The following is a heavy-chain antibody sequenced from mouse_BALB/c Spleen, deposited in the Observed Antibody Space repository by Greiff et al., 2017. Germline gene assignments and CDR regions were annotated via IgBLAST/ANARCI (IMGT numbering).Heavy chain of an antibody. Sequence: EVKLMESGPELVKPGASVKMSCKASGYTFTSYVMHWVKQKPGQGLEWIGYINPYNDGTKYNEKFKGKATLTSDKSSSTAYMELSSLTSEDSAVYYCAFYGSSFAYWGQGTLVTVSA. V-gene: IGHV1-14*01. CDR1: GYTFTSYV. J-gene: IGHJ3*01. CDR2: INPYNDGT. D-gene: IGHD1-1*01. CDR3: AFYGSSFAY.